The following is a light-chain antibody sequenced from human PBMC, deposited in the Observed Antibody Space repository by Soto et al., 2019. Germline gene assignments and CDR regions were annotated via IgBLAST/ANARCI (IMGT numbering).Light chain of an antibody. CDR3: QQYITWPS. Sequence: EIVMTQSPATLSVSPGERATLSCRASQSVDSNLAWYQQKPGQAPRLLIYRASTRATGIPARFSGSGSGTEFTLTISSLQSEDFAVYFCQQYITWPSFGPGTKVDIK. J-gene: IGKJ3*01. CDR1: QSVDSN. V-gene: IGKV3-15*01. CDR2: RAS.